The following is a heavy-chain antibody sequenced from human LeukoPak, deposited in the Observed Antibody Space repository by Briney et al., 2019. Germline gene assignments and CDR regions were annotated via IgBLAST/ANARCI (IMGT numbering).Heavy chain of an antibody. CDR2: INPNSGGT. Sequence: ASVKVSCTASGYTFTGYYMHWVRQAPGQGLEWMGRINPNSGGTNYAQKFQGRVTMTRDTSISTAYMELSRLRSDDTAVYYCARELAAMVASYYYYGMDVWGQGTTVTVSS. CDR3: ARELAAMVASYYYYGMDV. J-gene: IGHJ6*02. V-gene: IGHV1-2*06. D-gene: IGHD5-18*01. CDR1: GYTFTGYY.